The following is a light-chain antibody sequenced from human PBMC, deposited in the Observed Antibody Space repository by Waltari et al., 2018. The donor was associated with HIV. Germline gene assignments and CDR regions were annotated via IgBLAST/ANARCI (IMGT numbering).Light chain of an antibody. CDR2: DVT. V-gene: IGLV2-14*03. CDR1: SSDIGGSNY. J-gene: IGLJ2*01. Sequence: QSALTQPASVSGSPGQSITISCTGTSSDIGGSNYVPWYQQHPGKAPKLMIYDVTNRPSVVSNRFSGSKSGNTAALTVSGLQAEDEADYYCSSYRSTAVVFGGGTKLTVL. CDR3: SSYRSTAVV.